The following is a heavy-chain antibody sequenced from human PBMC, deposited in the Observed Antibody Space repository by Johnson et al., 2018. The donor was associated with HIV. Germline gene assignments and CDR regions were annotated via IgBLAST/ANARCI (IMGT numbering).Heavy chain of an antibody. Sequence: VQLVESGGGVVQPGRSLRLSCAASGFTFSSNYMTWVRQAPGKGLEWVSVLFSGGDTYYADSVRGRFTISRDNSKNTLYLQMGSLRAEDMAVYYCAIPYFYDSGDYRWGQGTMVTVSS. CDR1: GFTFSSNY. D-gene: IGHD3-22*01. J-gene: IGHJ3*01. V-gene: IGHV3-66*01. CDR3: AIPYFYDSGDYR. CDR2: LFSGGDT.